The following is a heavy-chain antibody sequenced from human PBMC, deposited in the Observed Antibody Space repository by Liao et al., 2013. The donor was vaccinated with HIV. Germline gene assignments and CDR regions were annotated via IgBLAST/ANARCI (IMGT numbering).Heavy chain of an antibody. Sequence: QVQVHQWGAGLLKPSETLSLTCAVYGGSFSGYYWTWIRQPPGKGLEWIGEINHSGSTNYNTSLKSRVTISVDTSKNQFSLKLSSVTAADTAVYYCARTAQLACFDYWGQGTLVTVSS. D-gene: IGHD6-13*01. CDR1: GGSFSGYY. CDR2: INHSGST. J-gene: IGHJ4*02. V-gene: IGHV4-34*01. CDR3: ARTAQLACFDY.